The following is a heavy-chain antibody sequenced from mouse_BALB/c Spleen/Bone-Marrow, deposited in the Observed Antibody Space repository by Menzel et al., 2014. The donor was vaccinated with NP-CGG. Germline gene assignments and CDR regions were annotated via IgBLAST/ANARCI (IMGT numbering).Heavy chain of an antibody. CDR3: AGGNYRFAY. Sequence: VQLKESGAELVRPGALVKLSCKASGFNIXDYYMHWVKQRPEQGLEWIGWIDPENGNTIYDPKFQGKARITADTSSNTAYLQLSSLTSEDTAVYYCAGGNYRFAYWGQGTLVTVSA. CDR2: IDPENGNT. V-gene: IGHV14-1*02. J-gene: IGHJ3*01. D-gene: IGHD2-1*01. CDR1: GFNIXDYY.